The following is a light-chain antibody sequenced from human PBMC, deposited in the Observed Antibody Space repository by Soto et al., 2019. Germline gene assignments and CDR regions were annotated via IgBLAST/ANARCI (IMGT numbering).Light chain of an antibody. CDR3: QQYESWPPLFT. CDR2: GAS. J-gene: IGKJ2*01. CDR1: ESVGNN. Sequence: EIVITQSPATLSVSPGERATLYCRASESVGNNSALYQQKPGQAPSLFIFGASVRATGVPDRFSGSGSGTEFTLSISNLQSEDSPVYYCQQYESWPPLFTFGQGTKVDIK. V-gene: IGKV3-15*01.